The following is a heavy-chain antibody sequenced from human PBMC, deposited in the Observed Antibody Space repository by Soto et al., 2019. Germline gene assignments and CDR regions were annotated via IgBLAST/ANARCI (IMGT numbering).Heavy chain of an antibody. V-gene: IGHV4-59*01. Sequence: SETLSLTCTVSGGSISSYYLSWIRQPPGKGLEWIGYIYYSGSTNYNPSLKSRVTISVDTSKNQFSLKLSSVTAADTAVYYCARGADYYDSSGYYYVPWFDPWGQGTLVTVSS. D-gene: IGHD3-22*01. J-gene: IGHJ5*02. CDR2: IYYSGST. CDR3: ARGADYYDSSGYYYVPWFDP. CDR1: GGSISSYY.